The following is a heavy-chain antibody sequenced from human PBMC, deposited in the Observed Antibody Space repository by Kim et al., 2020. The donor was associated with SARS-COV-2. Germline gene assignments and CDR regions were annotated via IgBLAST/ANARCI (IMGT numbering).Heavy chain of an antibody. CDR1: GGSISSYY. J-gene: IGHJ4*02. CDR3: AREPYYYGSGSYNYFDY. D-gene: IGHD3-10*01. Sequence: SETLSLTCTVSGGSISSYYWSWIRQPPGKGLEWIGYIYYSGSTNYNPSLKSRVTISVDTSKNQFSLKLSSVTAADTAVYYCAREPYYYGSGSYNYFDYWGQGTLVTVSS. V-gene: IGHV4-59*01. CDR2: IYYSGST.